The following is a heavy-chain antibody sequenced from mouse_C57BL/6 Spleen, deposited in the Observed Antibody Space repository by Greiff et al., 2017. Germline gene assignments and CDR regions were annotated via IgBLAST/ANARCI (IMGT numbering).Heavy chain of an antibody. CDR1: GYTFTSYW. CDR2: IYPGSGST. J-gene: IGHJ3*01. D-gene: IGHD2-13*01. CDR3: ARGGDYEGLFAY. Sequence: QVQLQQPGAELVKPGASVKMSCKASGYTFTSYWITWVKQRPGQGLEWIGDIYPGSGSTNYNEKFKSKATLTVDTSSSTAYMQLSSLTSEDSAVYYGARGGDYEGLFAYWGQGTLVTVSA. V-gene: IGHV1-55*01.